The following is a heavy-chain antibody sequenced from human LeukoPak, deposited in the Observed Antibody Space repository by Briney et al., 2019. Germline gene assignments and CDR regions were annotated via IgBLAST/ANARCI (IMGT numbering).Heavy chain of an antibody. CDR1: GYTFTGYY. Sequence: GASVKVSCKASGYTFTGYYMHWVRQAPGQGLEWMGWINPNSGGTNYARKFQGRVTMTRDTSISTAYMELSRLRSDDTAVYYCARDLIFHSSGYYSYWGQGTLVTVSS. D-gene: IGHD3-22*01. CDR2: INPNSGGT. V-gene: IGHV1-2*02. CDR3: ARDLIFHSSGYYSY. J-gene: IGHJ4*02.